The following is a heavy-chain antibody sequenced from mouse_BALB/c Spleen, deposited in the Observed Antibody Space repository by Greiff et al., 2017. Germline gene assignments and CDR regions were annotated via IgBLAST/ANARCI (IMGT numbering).Heavy chain of an antibody. J-gene: IGHJ4*01. Sequence: VQLQQSGAELARPGASVKLSCKASGYTFTDYYINWVKQRTGQGLEWIGEIYPGSGNTYYNEKFKGKATLTADKSSSTAYMQLSSLTSEDSAVYFCARTGYDYGGDDWGQGTSVTVSS. CDR3: ARTGYDYGGDD. CDR2: IYPGSGNT. V-gene: IGHV1-77*01. CDR1: GYTFTDYY. D-gene: IGHD2-4*01.